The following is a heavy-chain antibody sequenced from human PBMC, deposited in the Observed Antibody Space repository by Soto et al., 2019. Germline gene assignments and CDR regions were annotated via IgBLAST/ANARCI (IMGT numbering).Heavy chain of an antibody. J-gene: IGHJ4*02. Sequence: SETLSLTCSVSGADINSGGFTWTWIRQHAGKGLEWLGYISHSGSTDYNPSLKSRLSISGDTSKNQFSLKLSSVTAADTAVYYCASSRNVDTALLDYWGQGTLVTVSS. CDR2: ISHSGST. D-gene: IGHD5-18*01. CDR3: ASSRNVDTALLDY. CDR1: GADINSGGFT. V-gene: IGHV4-31*03.